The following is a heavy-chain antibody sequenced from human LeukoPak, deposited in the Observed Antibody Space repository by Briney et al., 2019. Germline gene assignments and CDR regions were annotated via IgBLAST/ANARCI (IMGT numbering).Heavy chain of an antibody. CDR3: ARQGSHYGGTDDAFDI. J-gene: IGHJ3*02. V-gene: IGHV3-23*01. CDR1: GFTFSSSA. Sequence: GGSLRLSCAASGFTFSSSAMRWVRQAPGKGLEWVSGISGSGASIFYADSVKGRFTISRDNSKNTVYLQMNSLRDEDTAVYYCARQGSHYGGTDDAFDIWGQGTMVTVSS. D-gene: IGHD4-23*01. CDR2: ISGSGASI.